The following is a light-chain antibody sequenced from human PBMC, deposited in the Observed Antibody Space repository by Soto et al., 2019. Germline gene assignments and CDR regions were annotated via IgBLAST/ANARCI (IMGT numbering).Light chain of an antibody. CDR1: SSDVGGYNY. CDR2: EVS. CDR3: SSYTSSSTLYV. J-gene: IGLJ1*01. Sequence: QPASVSGSPGQSITISCTGTSSDVGGYNYVSWYQQHPGKAPKLMIYEVSNRPSGVSNRFSGSKSGNTASLTISGLQAEDEADYYCSSYTSSSTLYVFGTGTKVTVL. V-gene: IGLV2-14*01.